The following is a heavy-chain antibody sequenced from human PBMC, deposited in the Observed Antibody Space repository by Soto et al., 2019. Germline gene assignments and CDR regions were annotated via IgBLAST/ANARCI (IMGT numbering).Heavy chain of an antibody. Sequence: PSETLSLTCTVSGGSISSYYWSWIRQPPGKGLEWIGYIYYSGSTNYNPSHKSRVTISVDTSKNLFSLKLSSVTAVDTAVYYCARRYGSAFDFWGQGTMVTVSS. CDR3: ARRYGSAFDF. D-gene: IGHD3-10*01. CDR2: IYYSGST. J-gene: IGHJ3*01. V-gene: IGHV4-59*01. CDR1: GGSISSYY.